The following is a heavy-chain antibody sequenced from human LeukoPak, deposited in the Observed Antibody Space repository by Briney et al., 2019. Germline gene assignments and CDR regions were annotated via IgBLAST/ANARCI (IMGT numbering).Heavy chain of an antibody. V-gene: IGHV3-23*01. Sequence: GGSLRLSCAASGFTFSTYGMTWVRQAPGKGLEWVSAISGSGGSTYYADSVKGRFTISRDNSKNTLYLQMNSLRAEDTAVYYCARVLLPLYGMDVWGQGTTVTVSS. D-gene: IGHD3-22*01. CDR3: ARVLLPLYGMDV. J-gene: IGHJ6*02. CDR2: ISGSGGST. CDR1: GFTFSTYG.